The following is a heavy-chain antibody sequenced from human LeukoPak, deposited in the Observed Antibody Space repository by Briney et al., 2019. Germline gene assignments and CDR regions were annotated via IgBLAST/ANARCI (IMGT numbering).Heavy chain of an antibody. CDR3: ARGEVATTLEPDWYFDL. CDR2: IYYSGST. J-gene: IGHJ2*01. V-gene: IGHV4-59*01. D-gene: IGHD5-12*01. CDR1: GGSISSYY. Sequence: SETLSLTCTVSGGSISSYYWSWIRQPPGKGLEWIGYIYYSGSTNYNPSLKSRVTISVDTSKNQFSLKLSSVTAADTAVYYCARGEVATTLEPDWYFDLWGRGTLVTVSS.